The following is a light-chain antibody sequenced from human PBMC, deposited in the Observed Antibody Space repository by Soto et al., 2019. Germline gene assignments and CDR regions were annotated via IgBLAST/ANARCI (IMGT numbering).Light chain of an antibody. CDR1: QDVRNY. CDR3: QQYGTYLWT. J-gene: IGKJ1*01. Sequence: AIKMTQSPSSLSASVGDRVTITCRASQDVRNYVGWYQQRPGKAPKLLIYGASSLQSGVPSRFSGSGSGTDFTLTISSLQPEDSATYYCQQYGTYLWTFGQGTKVDIK. CDR2: GAS. V-gene: IGKV1-6*01.